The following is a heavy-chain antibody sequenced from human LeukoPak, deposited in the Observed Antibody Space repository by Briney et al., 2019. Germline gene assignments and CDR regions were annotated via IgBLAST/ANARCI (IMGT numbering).Heavy chain of an antibody. CDR1: GGFISRSSYY. J-gene: IGHJ3*02. Sequence: SETLSLTCTVSGGFISRSSYYWGWIRQPPGKGLEWIGSIYYSGNTYYNPPLKSRVTISVDTSKNQVSLKLSSVTAADTAVYYCARQDYYDSSGYLDAFHIWGQGTMVTVSS. CDR3: ARQDYYDSSGYLDAFHI. CDR2: IYYSGNT. V-gene: IGHV4-39*01. D-gene: IGHD3-22*01.